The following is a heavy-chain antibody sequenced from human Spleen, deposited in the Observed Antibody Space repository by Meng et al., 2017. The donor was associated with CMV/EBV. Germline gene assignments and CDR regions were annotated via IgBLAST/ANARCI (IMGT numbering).Heavy chain of an antibody. CDR3: AKDSSSWFSFVDY. Sequence: GESLKISCAASGFTFNSNAMSWVRQAPGKGLEGVSVISAGGASTYYADSVKGRFTISRDNSKNTLYLQMNSLRAEDTAVYYCAKDSSSWFSFVDYWGQGTLVTVSS. J-gene: IGHJ4*02. V-gene: IGHV3-23*01. CDR2: ISAGGAST. CDR1: GFTFNSNA. D-gene: IGHD6-13*01.